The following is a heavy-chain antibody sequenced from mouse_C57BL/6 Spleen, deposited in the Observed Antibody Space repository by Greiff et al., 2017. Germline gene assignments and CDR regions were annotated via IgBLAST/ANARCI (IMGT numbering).Heavy chain of an antibody. D-gene: IGHD1-1*01. J-gene: IGHJ4*01. V-gene: IGHV1-18*01. CDR1: GYTFTDYN. Sequence: VQLQQSGPELVQPGASVKIPCKASGYTFTDYNMDWVKQSPGKSLEWIGDINPNNGGTIYNQKFKGKATLTVDKSSSTAYMELRSLTSEDTAVYYCALYYGSSYAMDYWGQGTSVTVSS. CDR2: INPNNGGT. CDR3: ALYYGSSYAMDY.